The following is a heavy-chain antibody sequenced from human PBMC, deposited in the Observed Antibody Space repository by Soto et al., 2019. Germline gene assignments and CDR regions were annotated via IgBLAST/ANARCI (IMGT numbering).Heavy chain of an antibody. CDR1: GYSFTSYW. J-gene: IGHJ6*02. D-gene: IGHD3-10*01. CDR3: ALGWIGGDMDV. V-gene: IGHV5-51*01. Sequence: RGESLKISRKGSGYSFTSYWIGWVRQMSGKGLEWMGIIYPGNSDTRYSTAFQGQVTIPADKTISTDYLQWSSLKASDTAMYYCALGWIGGDMDVWGQGTTVTVSS. CDR2: IYPGNSDT.